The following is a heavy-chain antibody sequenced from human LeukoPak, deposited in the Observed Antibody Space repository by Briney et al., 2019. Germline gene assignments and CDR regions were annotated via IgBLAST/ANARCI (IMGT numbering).Heavy chain of an antibody. J-gene: IGHJ6*03. Sequence: GGSLRLSCAASGFTFDDYGMSWVRQAPGKGLEWVSGINWNGGSTDYADSVKGRFTISRDNAKNSLFLQMNSLRAEDTAVYFCARVKQQLVRLLGRDTTYYYCYYMDVWGKGTTVTVSS. CDR2: INWNGGST. V-gene: IGHV3-20*04. CDR1: GFTFDDYG. D-gene: IGHD6-13*01. CDR3: ARVKQQLVRLLGRDTTYYYCYYMDV.